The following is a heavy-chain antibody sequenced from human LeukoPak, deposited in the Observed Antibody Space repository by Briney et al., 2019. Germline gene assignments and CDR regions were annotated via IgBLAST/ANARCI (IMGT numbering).Heavy chain of an antibody. Sequence: SETLSLTCTVSGGPISSSSYYWGWIRQPPGKGVEWIGSIYYSGSTYYNPSLKSRVTISVDTSKNQFSLKLSSVTAADTAVYYCARIVGANSYPDYWGQGTLVTVSS. V-gene: IGHV4-39*07. CDR3: ARIVGANSYPDY. CDR1: GGPISSSSYY. J-gene: IGHJ4*02. CDR2: IYYSGST. D-gene: IGHD1-26*01.